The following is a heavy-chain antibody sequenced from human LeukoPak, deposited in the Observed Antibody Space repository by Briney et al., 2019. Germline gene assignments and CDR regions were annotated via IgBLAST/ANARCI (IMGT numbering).Heavy chain of an antibody. CDR2: ISDDGSNK. Sequence: GGSLRLSRAASGFTFSSYAMHWVGQAAGKGRGWGEGISDDGSNKYYADSVKGRFTISTDNSKNTLYLQMHSLSAEATAVYYCARDSYTAGYYYDSSGYLDYRGQATLGTVS. V-gene: IGHV3-30-3*01. CDR1: GFTFSSYA. CDR3: ARDSYTAGYYYDSSGYLDY. D-gene: IGHD3-22*01. J-gene: IGHJ4*02.